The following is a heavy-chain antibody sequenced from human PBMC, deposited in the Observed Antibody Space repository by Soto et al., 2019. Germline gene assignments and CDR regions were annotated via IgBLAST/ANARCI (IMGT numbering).Heavy chain of an antibody. CDR3: ARSIVVVTALDY. V-gene: IGHV3-23*01. J-gene: IGHJ4*02. D-gene: IGHD2-21*02. Sequence: PGGSLRLSCATSGFTFSNSAMSWVRQAPGKGLEWVSFISFSGGNTYYADSVKGRFTISGDNSKNTLYLQMSSLRSEDTAVYYCARSIVVVTALDYWGQGTLVTVSS. CDR2: ISFSGGNT. CDR1: GFTFSNSA.